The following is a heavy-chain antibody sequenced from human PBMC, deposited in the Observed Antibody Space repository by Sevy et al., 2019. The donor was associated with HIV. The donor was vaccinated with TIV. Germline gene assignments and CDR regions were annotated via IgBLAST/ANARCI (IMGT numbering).Heavy chain of an antibody. Sequence: GGSLRLSCAASGFTFSSYGMHWVRQAPGKGLEWVAVISYDGSNKYYVDSVKGRFTISRDNSKNTLYLQMNSLRAEDTAVYYCAKEAAILYGMDVWGQGTTVTVSS. D-gene: IGHD6-25*01. CDR2: ISYDGSNK. CDR1: GFTFSSYG. V-gene: IGHV3-30*18. CDR3: AKEAAILYGMDV. J-gene: IGHJ6*02.